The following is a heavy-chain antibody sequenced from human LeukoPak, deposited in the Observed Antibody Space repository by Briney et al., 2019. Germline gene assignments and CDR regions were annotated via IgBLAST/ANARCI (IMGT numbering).Heavy chain of an antibody. CDR2: IIPIFGTA. D-gene: IGHD4-17*01. V-gene: IGHV1-69*06. CDR3: AAVTDYYYYMDV. CDR1: GGTFSSYA. Sequence: SVKVSCKASGGTFSSYAFSWVRQAPGQGLEWMGGIIPIFGTANYAQKFQGRVTITADKSTSTAYMELSSLRSEDTAVYYCAAVTDYYYYMDVWGKGTTVTVSS. J-gene: IGHJ6*03.